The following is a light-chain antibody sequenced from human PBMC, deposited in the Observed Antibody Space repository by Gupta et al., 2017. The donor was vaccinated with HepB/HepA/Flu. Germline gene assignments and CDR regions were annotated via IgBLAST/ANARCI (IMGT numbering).Light chain of an antibody. J-gene: IGKJ4*01. V-gene: IGKV1-39*01. Sequence: DIQMTQSPSSLSASAGDRVTITCRASQRISSYLNWYQQKPGKAPKLLIYTASSLQSGVPSRFSGSGSGTDFTLTISSLQPEDFATYYCQQSYSTPLTFGGRTKVEIK. CDR2: TAS. CDR3: QQSYSTPLT. CDR1: QRISSY.